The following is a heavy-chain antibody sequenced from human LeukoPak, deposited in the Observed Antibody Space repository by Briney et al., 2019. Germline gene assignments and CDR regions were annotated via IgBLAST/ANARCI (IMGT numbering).Heavy chain of an antibody. CDR1: GFTFSSYA. Sequence: PGGSLRLSCAASGFTFSSYAMHWVRQAPGKGLEWVAVISYDGSNKYYADSVKGRFTISRDNSKNTLYLQMNSLRAEDTAVYYCARVDCSGGSCYSRAYSDDAFDIWGQGTMVTVSS. D-gene: IGHD2-15*01. CDR2: ISYDGSNK. V-gene: IGHV3-30-3*01. CDR3: ARVDCSGGSCYSRAYSDDAFDI. J-gene: IGHJ3*02.